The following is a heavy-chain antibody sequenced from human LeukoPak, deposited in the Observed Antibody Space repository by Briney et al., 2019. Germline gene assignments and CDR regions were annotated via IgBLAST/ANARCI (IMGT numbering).Heavy chain of an antibody. CDR3: ARELAALPSSGFDY. V-gene: IGHV3-23*01. CDR1: GITFSSYA. D-gene: IGHD6-6*01. CDR2: ISGSGDST. Sequence: GGSLRLSCVASGITFSSYAMSWVRQAPGKGLEWVSGISGSGDSTYKADSAKGRFTISRDNSKNTLYLQMKSLRAEDTAVYYCARELAALPSSGFDYWGQGTLVTVSS. J-gene: IGHJ4*02.